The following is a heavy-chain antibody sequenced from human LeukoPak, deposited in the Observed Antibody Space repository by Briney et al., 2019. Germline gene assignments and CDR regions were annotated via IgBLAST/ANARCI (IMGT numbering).Heavy chain of an antibody. CDR2: ISDRGSRT. D-gene: IGHD3-22*01. J-gene: IGHJ4*02. CDR1: GITLSNYG. V-gene: IGHV3-23*01. Sequence: GGSLRLSCAVSGITLSNYGMSCVRQAPGKGLEWVAGISDRGSRTNYADSVKGRFTISTDHPKNTLYLQMNSLRAEDTAVYFCAKRGVVIRVILVGFHKEAYYFDSWGQGALVTVSS. CDR3: AKRGVVIRVILVGFHKEAYYFDS.